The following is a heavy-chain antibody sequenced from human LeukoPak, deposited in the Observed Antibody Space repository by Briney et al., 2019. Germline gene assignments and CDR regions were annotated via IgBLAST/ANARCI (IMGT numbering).Heavy chain of an antibody. J-gene: IGHJ3*02. CDR1: GFTFSSYS. D-gene: IGHD1-26*01. CDR2: ISSSSSYI. CDR3: ARNKWELLLDAFDI. Sequence: GGSLRLSCAASGFTFSSYSMTWVRQAPGKGLEWVSSISSSSSYIYYADSVKGRFTISRDNAKNSLYLQMNSLRAEDTAVYYCARNKWELLLDAFDIWGQGTMVTVSS. V-gene: IGHV3-21*01.